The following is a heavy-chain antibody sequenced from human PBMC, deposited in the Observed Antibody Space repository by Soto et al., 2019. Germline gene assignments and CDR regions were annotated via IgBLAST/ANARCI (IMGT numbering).Heavy chain of an antibody. D-gene: IGHD2-2*01. Sequence: ETLSLTCTVSGGSISSYYWSWIRQPPGKGLEWIGYIYYSGSTNYNPSLKSRVTISVDTSKNQFSLKLSSVTAADTAVYYCARSHQLLSYYYYYMDVWGKGTTVTVSS. J-gene: IGHJ6*03. CDR3: ARSHQLLSYYYYYMDV. CDR1: GGSISSYY. V-gene: IGHV4-59*01. CDR2: IYYSGST.